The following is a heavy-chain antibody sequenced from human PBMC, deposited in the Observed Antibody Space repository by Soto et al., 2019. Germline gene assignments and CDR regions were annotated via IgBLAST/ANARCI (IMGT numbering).Heavy chain of an antibody. V-gene: IGHV4-34*01. CDR1: GGSFSGYY. D-gene: IGHD6-6*01. Sequence: SETLSLTCAVYGGSFSGYYWSWIRQPPGKGLEWIGEINHSGSTNYNPSLKSRVTISVDTSKNQFSLKLSSVTAADTAVYYCARILGSSSADFDYWGQGTLVTVSS. CDR3: ARILGSSSADFDY. J-gene: IGHJ4*02. CDR2: INHSGST.